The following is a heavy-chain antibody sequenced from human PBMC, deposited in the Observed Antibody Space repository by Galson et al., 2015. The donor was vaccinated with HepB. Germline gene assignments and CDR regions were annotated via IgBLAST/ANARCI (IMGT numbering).Heavy chain of an antibody. Sequence: SLRLSCAGSGFTCSDYWMTWVRQAPGKGLEWVVSIKYDGSEKYYVDSVQGRFSISRDNAKNSLYLQMNSLRVEDTAVYFCARETRRGYSYPNGPDYWGQGTLVTVSS. J-gene: IGHJ4*02. CDR2: IKYDGSEK. V-gene: IGHV3-7*03. CDR1: GFTCSDYW. D-gene: IGHD5-18*01. CDR3: ARETRRGYSYPNGPDY.